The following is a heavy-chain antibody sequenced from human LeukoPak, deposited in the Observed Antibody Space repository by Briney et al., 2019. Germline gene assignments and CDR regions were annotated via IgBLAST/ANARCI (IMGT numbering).Heavy chain of an antibody. CDR2: INPNSGGT. CDR3: ARARIELEPTPFDY. V-gene: IGHV1-2*02. D-gene: IGHD1-1*01. CDR1: GYTFTGYY. Sequence: ASVKVSCKASGYTFTGYYMHWVRQAPGQGLEWMGWINPNSGGTNHAQKFQGRVTMTRDTSISTAYMELSRLRSDDTAVYYCARARIELEPTPFDYWGQGTLVTVSS. J-gene: IGHJ4*02.